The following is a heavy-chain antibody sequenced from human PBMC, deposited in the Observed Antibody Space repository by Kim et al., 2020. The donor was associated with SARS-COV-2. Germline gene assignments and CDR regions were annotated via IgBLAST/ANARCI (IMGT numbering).Heavy chain of an antibody. Sequence: SETLSLTCTVSGDSISYYYCSWIRQPPGKGLEWIGYIYYSGSTNYNPSLKSRVTISVDTSKNQFSLELTSVTTADTAVYYCARSEGRSSWYQFDHWGQG. CDR1: GDSISYYY. J-gene: IGHJ4*02. V-gene: IGHV4-59*01. D-gene: IGHD6-13*01. CDR2: IYYSGST. CDR3: ARSEGRSSWYQFDH.